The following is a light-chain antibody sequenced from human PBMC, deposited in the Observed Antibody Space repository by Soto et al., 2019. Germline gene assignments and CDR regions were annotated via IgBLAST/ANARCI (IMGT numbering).Light chain of an antibody. J-gene: IGKJ1*01. V-gene: IGKV1-39*01. CDR2: AAS. CDR1: QSISSY. CDR3: QQCYSTPPT. Sequence: DVQMTQPPSSLSASEGDRVTITCRASQSISSYLNWYQQKPGKAPKLLIYAASSLQSGVPSRFSGSGSGTDFTLTISSLQPEDFATYYCQQCYSTPPTFGQGTKVDIK.